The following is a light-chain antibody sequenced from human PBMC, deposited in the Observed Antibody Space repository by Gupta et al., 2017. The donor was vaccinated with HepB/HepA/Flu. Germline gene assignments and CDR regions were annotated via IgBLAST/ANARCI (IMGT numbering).Light chain of an antibody. CDR3: SSYAGSDTFLV. Sequence: QSALTQPRSVSGSPGQSVTISCTGTNSDVGYYNYVSWYQQHPGKAPKLMIYDVNKRPSGVPDRFSGAKSGNTASLTISGLQAEDEADYYCSSYAGSDTFLVFGGGTKLTVL. CDR1: NSDVGYYNY. CDR2: DVN. J-gene: IGLJ2*01. V-gene: IGLV2-11*01.